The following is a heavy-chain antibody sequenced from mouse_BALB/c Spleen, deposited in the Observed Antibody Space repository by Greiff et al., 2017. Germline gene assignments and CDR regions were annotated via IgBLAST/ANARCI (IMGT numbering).Heavy chain of an antibody. CDR1: GFNIKDYY. Sequence: VQLQQSGAELVRSGASVKLSCTASGFNIKDYYMHWVKQRPEQGLEWIGWIDPENGDTEYAPKFQGKATMTADTSSNTAYLQLSSLTSGDTAVYYCNHYYYGSSYAMDYWGQGTSVTVSS. CDR2: IDPENGDT. J-gene: IGHJ4*01. D-gene: IGHD1-1*01. CDR3: NHYYYGSSYAMDY. V-gene: IGHV14-4*02.